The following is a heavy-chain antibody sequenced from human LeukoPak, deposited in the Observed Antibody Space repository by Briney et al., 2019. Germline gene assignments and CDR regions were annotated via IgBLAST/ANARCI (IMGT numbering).Heavy chain of an antibody. CDR3: ARDRDSSSLDH. CDR2: LSYNGLSK. J-gene: IGHJ5*02. CDR1: GFTFSSYA. Sequence: GGSLRLSCVASGFTFSSYAMHWVRQAPGKGLEWVAILSYNGLSKYYTDSVKGRFTVSRDNSKNTLYLQVNSLRHEDTAVYYCARDRDSSSLDHWGQGTLVTVSS. D-gene: IGHD6-13*01. V-gene: IGHV3-30-3*01.